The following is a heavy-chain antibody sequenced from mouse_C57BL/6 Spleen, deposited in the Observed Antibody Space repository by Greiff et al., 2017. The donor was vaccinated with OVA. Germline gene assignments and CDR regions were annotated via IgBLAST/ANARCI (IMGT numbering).Heavy chain of an antibody. J-gene: IGHJ2*01. V-gene: IGHV1-55*01. D-gene: IGHD1-1*01. CDR3: ATYYGSYYFDY. CDR2: IYPGSGST. Sequence: QVQLQQSGAELVKPGASVKMSCKASGYTFTSYWITWVKQRPGQGLEWIGDIYPGSGSTKSNEKFKSKATLTVDTSSSTAYMQLSSLTSEDSAVYYCATYYGSYYFDYWGQGTTLTVSS. CDR1: GYTFTSYW.